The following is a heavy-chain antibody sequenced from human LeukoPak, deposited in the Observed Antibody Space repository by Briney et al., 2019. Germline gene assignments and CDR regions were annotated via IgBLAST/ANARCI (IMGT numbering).Heavy chain of an antibody. V-gene: IGHV3-20*04. D-gene: IGHD3-22*01. CDR1: GFTFDDYG. J-gene: IGHJ4*02. CDR3: ARISYDSSEDY. CDR2: INWNGGST. Sequence: GGTLRLSCAASGFTFDDYGMSWVRQAPGKGLEWVSGINWNGGSTGYADSVKGRFTISRDNAKNSLYLQMNSLRAEDTALYYCARISYDSSEDYWGQGTLVTVSS.